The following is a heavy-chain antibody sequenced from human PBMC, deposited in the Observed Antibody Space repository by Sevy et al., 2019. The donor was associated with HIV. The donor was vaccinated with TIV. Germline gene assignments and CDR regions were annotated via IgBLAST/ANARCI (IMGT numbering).Heavy chain of an antibody. CDR2: TYYRSKWYN. CDR3: VRGTYYYDSSGYEDAFDI. J-gene: IGHJ3*02. Sequence: SQTLSLTCAISGDSVSSNSAAWNWIRQSPSRGLEWLGRTYYRSKWYNDYAVSVKSRITINPDTSKNQFSLQLNSVTPEDTAVYYCVRGTYYYDSSGYEDAFDIWGQGTMVTVSS. CDR1: GDSVSSNSAA. V-gene: IGHV6-1*01. D-gene: IGHD3-22*01.